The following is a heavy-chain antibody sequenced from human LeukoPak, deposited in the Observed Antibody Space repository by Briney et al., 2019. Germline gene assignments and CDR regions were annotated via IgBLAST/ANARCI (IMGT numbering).Heavy chain of an antibody. J-gene: IGHJ1*01. CDR2: ISPDGNYI. CDR3: VKRFAESIVSEH. D-gene: IGHD2-15*01. CDR1: GFTFSSTV. Sequence: PGGSLRLSCAASGFTFSSTVMTWVRQAPGKGLEWVSTISPDGNYIYYADSLRGRFTMSRDNSKNTLYLQMNSLRVEDTVIYYCVKRFAESIVSEHWGQGTLVTVSS. V-gene: IGHV3-23*01.